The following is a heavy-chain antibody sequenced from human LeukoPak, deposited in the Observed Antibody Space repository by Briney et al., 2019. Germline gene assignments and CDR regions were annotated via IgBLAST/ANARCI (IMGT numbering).Heavy chain of an antibody. V-gene: IGHV3-74*01. CDR1: GFTFTRYW. J-gene: IGHJ4*02. CDR3: ARGGSYGDY. Sequence: GGSLRLSCAASGFTFTRYWMHWVRQVLGKGLVWVSRVNPDGSSVTYGDSVKGRFTSSRDNAKNTLYLQMHSPRAEDMAVYYRARGGSYGDYWGQGILVTVSS. CDR2: VNPDGSSV. D-gene: IGHD3-16*01.